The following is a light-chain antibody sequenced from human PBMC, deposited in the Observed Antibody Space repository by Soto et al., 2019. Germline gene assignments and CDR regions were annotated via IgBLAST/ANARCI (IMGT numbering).Light chain of an antibody. Sequence: IVLTQSAGTVSLSPGERATLSCRASQSVSTNYLAWYQQKPGQAPRLLIYGASSRATGIPDRFSGSGSGTDFTLTISRLEPEDFAVYYCQQYLDSRTFGQGTKVEIK. V-gene: IGKV3-20*01. J-gene: IGKJ1*01. CDR1: QSVSTNY. CDR3: QQYLDSRT. CDR2: GAS.